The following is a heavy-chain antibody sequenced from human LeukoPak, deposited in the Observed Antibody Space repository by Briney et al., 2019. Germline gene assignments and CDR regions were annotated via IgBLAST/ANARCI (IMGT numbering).Heavy chain of an antibody. Sequence: GASLKISCKGSGSSFTSYWIGWVRQMPGKGLEWMGIIYPGDSDTRYSPSFQGQVTISADKSSSTAYLQWSSLKASDTAMYYCARFFGYCGGDCYGDVWGKGTTVTVSS. CDR3: ARFFGYCGGDCYGDV. J-gene: IGHJ6*04. D-gene: IGHD2-21*02. CDR2: IYPGDSDT. CDR1: GSSFTSYW. V-gene: IGHV5-51*01.